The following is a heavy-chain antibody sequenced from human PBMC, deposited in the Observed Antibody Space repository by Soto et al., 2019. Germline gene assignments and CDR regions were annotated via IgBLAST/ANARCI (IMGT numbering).Heavy chain of an antibody. J-gene: IGHJ4*02. Sequence: QVQLQESGPGLVKPSDTLSLTCAVSGYSISSSNWWGWIRQPPGKGLKWIGYIYYSGSTYYNPSLKSRVTMSVDTSKNQFSLKLSSVTAVDTAVYYCARNGLGYSSGWYYFDYWGQGTLVTVSS. CDR2: IYYSGST. CDR3: ARNGLGYSSGWYYFDY. D-gene: IGHD6-19*01. CDR1: GYSISSSNW. V-gene: IGHV4-28*01.